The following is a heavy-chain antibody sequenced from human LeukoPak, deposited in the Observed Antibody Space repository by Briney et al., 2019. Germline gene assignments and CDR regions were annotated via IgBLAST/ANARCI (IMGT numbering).Heavy chain of an antibody. D-gene: IGHD3-22*01. CDR3: AKDPQAYYYDSSGYPDAFDI. CDR1: GFTFSSYA. Sequence: PGGSLRLSCAASGFTFSSYAMSWVRQAPGKGLEWVSAISGSGGSTYYADSVKGRFTISRDNSKNTLYLQMNSLRAEDTAVYYCAKDPQAYYYDSSGYPDAFDIWGQGTMVTVSS. CDR2: ISGSGGST. V-gene: IGHV3-23*01. J-gene: IGHJ3*02.